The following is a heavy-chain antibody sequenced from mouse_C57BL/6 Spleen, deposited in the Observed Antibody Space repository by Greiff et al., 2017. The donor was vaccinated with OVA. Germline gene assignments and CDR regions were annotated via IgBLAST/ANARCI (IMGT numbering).Heavy chain of an antibody. V-gene: IGHV1-82*01. Sequence: QVQLQQSGPELVKPGASVKISCKASGYAFSSSWMNWVKQRPGKGLEWIGRIYPGDGDTNYNGKFKGKATLTADKSSSTAYMQLSSLTSEDSAVYLCARRVGSSYEWYFDVWRTGTTVTVPS. J-gene: IGHJ1*03. D-gene: IGHD1-1*01. CDR3: ARRVGSSYEWYFDV. CDR1: GYAFSSSW. CDR2: IYPGDGDT.